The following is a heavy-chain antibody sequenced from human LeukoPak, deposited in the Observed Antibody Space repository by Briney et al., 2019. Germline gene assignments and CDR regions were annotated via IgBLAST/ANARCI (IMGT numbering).Heavy chain of an antibody. D-gene: IGHD3-10*01. CDR1: GGSISSYY. V-gene: IGHV4-59*01. CDR2: IYYSGST. CDR3: AGGRRGSGGSNFDY. Sequence: SETLSLTCTVSGGSISSYYWSWIRQPPGKGLEWIGYIYYSGSTNYNPSLKSRVTISVDTSKNQFSLKLSSVTAADTAVYYCAGGRRGSGGSNFDYWGQGTLVTVSS. J-gene: IGHJ4*02.